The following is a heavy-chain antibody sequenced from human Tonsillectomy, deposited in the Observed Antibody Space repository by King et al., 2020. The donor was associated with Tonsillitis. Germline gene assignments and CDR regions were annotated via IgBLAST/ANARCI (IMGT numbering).Heavy chain of an antibody. CDR1: GGSISSYY. D-gene: IGHD3-22*01. Sequence: VQLQESGPGLVKPSETLSLTCTVSGGSISSYYWRWIRQPPGKGLEGVGYIYYTGSTNYNPSLKSRVTISVDTSKNQFSLKLSPVTAADTAVYYWAGDKVCSGYYCAYGMGVWGQGTTVTVSS. CDR2: IYYTGST. V-gene: IGHV4-59*01. J-gene: IGHJ6*02. CDR3: AGDKVCSGYYCAYGMGV.